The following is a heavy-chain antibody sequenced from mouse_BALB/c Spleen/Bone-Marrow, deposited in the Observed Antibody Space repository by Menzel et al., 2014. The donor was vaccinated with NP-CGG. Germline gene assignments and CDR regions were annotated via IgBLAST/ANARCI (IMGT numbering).Heavy chain of an antibody. D-gene: IGHD1-1*01. V-gene: IGHV14-3*02. Sequence: EVKLMESGAELVKPGASVKLSCTASGFNIKDTYMHWVKQRPEQGLERIGRIDPANGNTKYDPKFQGKATITADTSSNTAYLRLSSLSSEDTAVYYCVRSREYYFDYWGQGTTLTVSS. CDR2: IDPANGNT. CDR3: VRSREYYFDY. J-gene: IGHJ2*01. CDR1: GFNIKDTY.